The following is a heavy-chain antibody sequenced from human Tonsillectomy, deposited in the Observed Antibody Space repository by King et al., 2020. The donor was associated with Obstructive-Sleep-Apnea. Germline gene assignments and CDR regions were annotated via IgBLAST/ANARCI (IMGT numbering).Heavy chain of an antibody. CDR1: GFTFSSYG. J-gene: IGHJ4*02. V-gene: IGHV3-30*18. Sequence: VQLVESGGGVVQPGRSLRLSCAASGFTFSSYGMHWVRQAPGKGLEWVAVISYDGSNKYYADSGRGRFTIYRANSKNTLYLQMNSLRAEDTAVYYCAKDYLSGPYYFGYWGQGTLVTVSS. CDR3: AKDYLSGPYYFGY. CDR2: ISYDGSNK.